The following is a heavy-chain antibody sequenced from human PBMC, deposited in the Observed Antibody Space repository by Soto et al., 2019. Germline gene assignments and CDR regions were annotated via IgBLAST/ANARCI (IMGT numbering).Heavy chain of an antibody. CDR3: ARPPYDSSGYVNWYFDL. CDR1: GGSISSSSYY. J-gene: IGHJ2*01. V-gene: IGHV4-39*01. Sequence: SETLSLTCTVPGGSISSSSYYGCLIRQPPGKGLEWIGSIYYSGSTYYNPSLKSRVTISVDTSKNQFSLKLSSVTAADTAVYYCARPPYDSSGYVNWYFDLWGRGTLVTVSS. D-gene: IGHD3-22*01. CDR2: IYYSGST.